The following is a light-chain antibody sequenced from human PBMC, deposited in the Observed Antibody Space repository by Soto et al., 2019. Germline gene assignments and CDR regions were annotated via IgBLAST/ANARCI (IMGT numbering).Light chain of an antibody. CDR2: DVS. Sequence: QSALTQPRSVSGSPGQSVTISCTGTSSDVGGYNYVSLYQQQPGKAPNLMIYDVSKRPSGVPDRFSGSKSGNTAYLTISGLQAEDDADYYCCSYAGSYTWVFGGGTKRTVL. CDR1: SSDVGGYNY. CDR3: CSYAGSYTWV. J-gene: IGLJ3*02. V-gene: IGLV2-11*01.